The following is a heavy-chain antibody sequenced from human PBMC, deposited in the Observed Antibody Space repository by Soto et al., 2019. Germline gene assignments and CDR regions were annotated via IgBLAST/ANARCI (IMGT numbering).Heavy chain of an antibody. CDR3: DRERKYGDYYYYGMDV. Sequence: SETLSLTCTVSGGSISSYYWSWIRQPPGKGLEWIGYIYYSGSTNYNPSLKSRVTISVDTSKNQFSLKLSSVTAADTAVYYCDRERKYGDYYYYGMDVWGQGTTVTVSS. J-gene: IGHJ6*02. CDR1: GGSISSYY. D-gene: IGHD4-17*01. V-gene: IGHV4-59*13. CDR2: IYYSGST.